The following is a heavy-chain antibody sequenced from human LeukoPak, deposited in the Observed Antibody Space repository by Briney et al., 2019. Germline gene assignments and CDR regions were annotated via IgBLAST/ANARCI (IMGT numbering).Heavy chain of an antibody. CDR3: ARDRLLWFGELPLDYYYYGMDV. J-gene: IGHJ6*02. V-gene: IGHV4-31*03. D-gene: IGHD3-10*01. CDR1: GGSISSGGYY. CDR2: IYYSGST. Sequence: SQTLSLTCTVSGGSISSGGYYWSWIRQHPGKGLEWIGYIYYSGSTYYNPSLKSRVTISVDTSKNQFSLKLSSVTVADTAVYYCARDRLLWFGELPLDYYYYGMDVWGQGTTVTVSS.